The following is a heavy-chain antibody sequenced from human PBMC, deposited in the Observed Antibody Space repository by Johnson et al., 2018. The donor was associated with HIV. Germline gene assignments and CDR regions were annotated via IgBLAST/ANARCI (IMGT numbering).Heavy chain of an antibody. J-gene: IGHJ3*02. CDR3: ARGVGLVVGRIVDAFDI. Sequence: QEQLVESGGGVVQPGTSLRLSCAASGFTFSSYAMHWVRQAPGKGLEWVAVISYDGSNKYYTDSVKGRFTISRDNSKNTLYLQMNSLRAEDTAVYYCARGVGLVVGRIVDAFDIWGQGTMVTVSS. V-gene: IGHV3-30*04. D-gene: IGHD3-22*01. CDR2: ISYDGSNK. CDR1: GFTFSSYA.